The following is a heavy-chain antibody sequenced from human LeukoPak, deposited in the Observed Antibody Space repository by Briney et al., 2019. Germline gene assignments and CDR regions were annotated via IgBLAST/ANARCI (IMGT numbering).Heavy chain of an antibody. CDR2: IYYSGST. Sequence: SETLSLTCTVSGGSISSYYWSWIRQPPGKGLEWIGYIYYSGSTNYNPSLKSRVTISVDTSKNQFSLKLSSVTAADTAVYYCARASSGWYSGTFDYWGQGTLVTVSS. CDR3: ARASSGWYSGTFDY. V-gene: IGHV4-59*12. J-gene: IGHJ4*02. CDR1: GGSISSYY. D-gene: IGHD6-19*01.